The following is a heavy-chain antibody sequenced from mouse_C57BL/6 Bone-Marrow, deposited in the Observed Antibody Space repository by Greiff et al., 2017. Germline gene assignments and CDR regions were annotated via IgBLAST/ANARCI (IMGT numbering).Heavy chain of an antibody. CDR2: IGPGSGST. J-gene: IGHJ4*01. CDR1: GYTFTDYY. Sequence: QVQLQQSGAELVKPGASVKISCKASGYTFTDYYINWVKQRPGQGLEWIGKIGPGSGSTYYNEKFKGKATLTADKSSNTAYMQLSSLTSEDSAVYFCARRGSSYPYYYAMDYWGQGTSVTVSS. V-gene: IGHV1-77*01. D-gene: IGHD1-1*01. CDR3: ARRGSSYPYYYAMDY.